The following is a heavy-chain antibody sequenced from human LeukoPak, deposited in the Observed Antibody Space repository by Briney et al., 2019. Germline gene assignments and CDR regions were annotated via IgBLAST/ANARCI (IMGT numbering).Heavy chain of an antibody. J-gene: IGHJ4*02. D-gene: IGHD2-15*01. CDR2: ISAYNGNT. CDR1: AYTFTSYG. Sequence: ASVKVSCKASAYTFTSYGITWVRQAPGQGLEWMGWISAYNGNTNYAQKVQGRVTVTTDTSTTTAYMELRSLRSDDTAVYYCARDYCSGGSCYFDYWGQGTLVTVSS. V-gene: IGHV1-18*01. CDR3: ARDYCSGGSCYFDY.